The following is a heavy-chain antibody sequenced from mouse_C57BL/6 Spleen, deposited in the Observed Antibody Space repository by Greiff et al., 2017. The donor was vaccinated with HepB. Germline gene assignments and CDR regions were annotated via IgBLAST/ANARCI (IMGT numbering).Heavy chain of an antibody. V-gene: IGHV1-82*01. J-gene: IGHJ4*01. CDR2: IYPGDGDT. CDR1: GYAFSSSW. CDR3: ARDPYYSNYGYAMDY. D-gene: IGHD2-5*01. Sequence: QVQLKQSGPELVKPGASVKISCKASGYAFSSSWMNWVKQRPGKGLEWIGRIYPGDGDTNYNGKFKGKATLTADKSSSTAYMQLSSLTSEDSAVYFCARDPYYSNYGYAMDYWGQGTSVTVSS.